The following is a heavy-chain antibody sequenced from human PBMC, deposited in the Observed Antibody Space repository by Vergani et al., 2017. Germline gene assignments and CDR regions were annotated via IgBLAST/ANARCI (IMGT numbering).Heavy chain of an antibody. V-gene: IGHV3-72*01. J-gene: IGHJ6*03. CDR2: TRNKANSYTT. Sequence: EVQLVESGGGLVQPGGSLRLFCAASGFTFSDHYMDWVRQAPGKGLEWVGRTRNKANSYTTEYAASVKGRFTISRDDSKNSRYLQINSLKTEDTAVYYCARAASIVGATTTSYYYYYMDVLGKGTTVTVSS. D-gene: IGHD1-26*01. CDR3: ARAASIVGATTTSYYYYYMDV. CDR1: GFTFSDHY.